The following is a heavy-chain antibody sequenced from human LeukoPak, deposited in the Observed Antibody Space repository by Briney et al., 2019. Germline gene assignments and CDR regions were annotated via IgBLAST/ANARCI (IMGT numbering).Heavy chain of an antibody. Sequence: GASVKVSCKASGGTFSSYAISWVRQAPGQGLEWMGRIIPILGIANYAQKFQGRVTITADKSTSTAYMELSSLRSEDTAVYYCARDLTYYYDSSGYRLFDYWGQGTLVTVSS. D-gene: IGHD3-22*01. J-gene: IGHJ4*02. V-gene: IGHV1-69*04. CDR2: IIPILGIA. CDR1: GGTFSSYA. CDR3: ARDLTYYYDSSGYRLFDY.